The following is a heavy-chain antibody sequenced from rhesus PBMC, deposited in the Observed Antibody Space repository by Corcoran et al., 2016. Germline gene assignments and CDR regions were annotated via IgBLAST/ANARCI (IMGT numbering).Heavy chain of an antibody. CDR3: ARQYSTAVSN. CDR1: GYSISSGYY. CDR2: ISGSRGRT. J-gene: IGHJ4*01. Sequence: QVQLQESGPGLVKPSETLSLTCAVSGYSISSGYYWGWIRQPPGRGLEYIGYISGSRGRTYYNPPLENRVTISEDTSKHQFSLKVSSVTAADTAVYYCARQYSTAVSNWGQGVLVTVSS. D-gene: IGHD4-29*01. V-gene: IGHV4-99*01.